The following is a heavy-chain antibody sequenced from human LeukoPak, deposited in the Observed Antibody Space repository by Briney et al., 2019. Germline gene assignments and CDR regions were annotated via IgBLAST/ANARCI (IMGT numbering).Heavy chain of an antibody. Sequence: GASVKVSCKASGYTFTSYDINWVRQATGQGLEWMGWMNPNSGNTGYAQKFQGRVTITRNTSISTAYMELSSLRSEDTAVYYCARGNYCSGGSCDELDYWGQGTLVTVSS. CDR3: ARGNYCSGGSCDELDY. D-gene: IGHD2-15*01. CDR2: MNPNSGNT. V-gene: IGHV1-8*03. J-gene: IGHJ4*02. CDR1: GYTFTSYD.